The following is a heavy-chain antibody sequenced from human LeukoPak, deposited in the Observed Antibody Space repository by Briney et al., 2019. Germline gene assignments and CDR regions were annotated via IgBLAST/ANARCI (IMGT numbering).Heavy chain of an antibody. CDR2: IIPIFGTA. V-gene: IGHV1-69*05. CDR3: ARGSKVLRFLEWLSGYGMGV. Sequence: SVKVSCKASGGTFSSYAISWVRQAPGQGLEWMGGIIPIFGTANYAQKFQGRVTMTRNTSISTAYMELSSLRSEDTAVYYCARGSKVLRFLEWLSGYGMGVWGQGTTVTVSS. CDR1: GGTFSSYA. D-gene: IGHD3-3*01. J-gene: IGHJ6*02.